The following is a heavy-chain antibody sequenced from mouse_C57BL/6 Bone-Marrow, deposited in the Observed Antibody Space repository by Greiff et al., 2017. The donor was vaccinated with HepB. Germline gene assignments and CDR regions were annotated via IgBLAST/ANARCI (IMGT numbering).Heavy chain of an antibody. D-gene: IGHD1-1*01. J-gene: IGHJ2*01. CDR3: AREAYGGDY. CDR2: IYPGDGDT. V-gene: IGHV1-82*01. CDR1: GYAFSSSW. Sequence: VQLQESGPELVKPGASVKISCKASGYAFSSSWMNWVKQRPGKGLGWIGRIYPGDGDTNYNGKFKGKATLTADKSSSTAYMQLSSLTSEDSAVYFCAREAYGGDYWGQGTTLTVSS.